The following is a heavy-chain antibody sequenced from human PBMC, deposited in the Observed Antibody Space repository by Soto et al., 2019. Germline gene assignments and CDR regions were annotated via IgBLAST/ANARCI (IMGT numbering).Heavy chain of an antibody. CDR1: GFTFSSYA. Sequence: EVQLLESGGGLVQPGGSLRLSCAASGFTFSSYAMSWVRQAPGKGLEWVSSISDSGGSTYYTESVKGRFTISRDNSNNTLYLQLNSLRVEDTAVYFCAKEPSSPCDSAYFDFWGQGTLVTVSS. CDR2: ISDSGGST. D-gene: IGHD2-21*02. V-gene: IGHV3-23*01. CDR3: AKEPSSPCDSAYFDF. J-gene: IGHJ4*02.